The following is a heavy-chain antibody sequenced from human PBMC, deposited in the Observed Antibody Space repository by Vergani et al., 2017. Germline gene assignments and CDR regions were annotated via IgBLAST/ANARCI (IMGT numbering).Heavy chain of an antibody. V-gene: IGHV1-18*01. CDR1: DYTFTNYG. Sequence: QVQLVQSGAEVKKPGASVRVSCKASDYTFTNYGISWVRQAPGQGLEWVGWISAYNGDTYYAQKLHGRVTMTTDASTSTPYMELSSLRADDTAVYYCARARAGRQWLAASGFDSWGQGTLVTVSS. CDR3: ARARAGRQWLAASGFDS. CDR2: ISAYNGDT. J-gene: IGHJ4*02. D-gene: IGHD6-19*01.